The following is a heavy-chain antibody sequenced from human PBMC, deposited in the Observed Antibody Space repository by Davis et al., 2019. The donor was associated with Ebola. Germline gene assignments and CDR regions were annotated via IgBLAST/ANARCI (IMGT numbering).Heavy chain of an antibody. D-gene: IGHD2-15*01. CDR2: IIQIFGAA. CDR1: GGTFSSYA. J-gene: IGHJ6*02. CDR3: ARYCSGGSCHSHYYYYGMDV. V-gene: IGHV1-69*06. Sequence: AASVKVSCKASGGTFSSYAFSWVRHAPGQGLEWMGGIIQIFGAANYAQKFQGRVTITADKSTSTAYMELSSLRSEDTAVYYCARYCSGGSCHSHYYYYGMDVWGQGTTVTVSS.